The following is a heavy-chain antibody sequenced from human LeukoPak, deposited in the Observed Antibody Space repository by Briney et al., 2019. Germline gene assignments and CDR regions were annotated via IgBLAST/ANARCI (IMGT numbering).Heavy chain of an antibody. V-gene: IGHV4-39*07. CDR3: ARVRGRDGYSDY. J-gene: IGHJ4*02. D-gene: IGHD5-24*01. CDR2: VSFGRDT. Sequence: SETLSLTCTVSGASISSSRSYGAWIRQPPGKGLEWIASVSFGRDTYYNPSLKSRVSISVDTSKNMFSLRLTSVAAADTAVYYCARVRGRDGYSDYWGQGILVIVSA. CDR1: GASISSSRSY.